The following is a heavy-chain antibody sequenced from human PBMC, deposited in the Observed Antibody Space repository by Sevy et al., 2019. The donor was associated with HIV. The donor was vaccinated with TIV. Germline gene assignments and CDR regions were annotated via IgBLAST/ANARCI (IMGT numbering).Heavy chain of an antibody. CDR1: GFIFTNYA. V-gene: IGHV3-30*18. CDR2: ISHDGSLK. CDR3: AKGSRATHSAFDF. Sequence: GGSLRLSCAASGFIFTNYAMHWVRQAPGKGLEWVAVISHDGSLKYYADSVRGRVTISRDSSKNTVSLQMNSLRFEDTAVYYCAKGSRATHSAFDFWGQGTTVTVSS. D-gene: IGHD1-26*01. J-gene: IGHJ3*01.